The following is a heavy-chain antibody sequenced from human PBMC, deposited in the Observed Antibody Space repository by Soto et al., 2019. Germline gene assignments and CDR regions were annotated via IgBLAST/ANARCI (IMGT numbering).Heavy chain of an antibody. D-gene: IGHD3-16*01. CDR2: IYPGDSDT. Sequence: VQLVQSGAEVKKPVESLKISCKGSGYSFTSYWIAWVRQMPGKGLEWMGIIYPGDSDTRYSPSFQGHVTISADKSISTAYLQWSSLKASDTAMYYCTRLVGSRWGTFDIWGQGTMVTVSS. CDR3: TRLVGSRWGTFDI. J-gene: IGHJ3*02. V-gene: IGHV5-51*01. CDR1: GYSFTSYW.